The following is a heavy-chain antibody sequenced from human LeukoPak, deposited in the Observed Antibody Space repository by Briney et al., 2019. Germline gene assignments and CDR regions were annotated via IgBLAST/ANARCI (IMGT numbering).Heavy chain of an antibody. CDR2: IYSDNT. V-gene: IGHV3-53*01. J-gene: IGHJ4*02. Sequence: GGSLRLSCTVSGFTVSSNSMSWVREAPGKVLEWVSFIYSDNTHYSDSVKGRFTISRDNSKNTLYLQMNSLRAEDTAVYYCARRAGAYSHPYDYWGQGTLVTVSS. CDR1: GFTVSSNS. D-gene: IGHD4/OR15-4a*01. CDR3: ARRAGAYSHPYDY.